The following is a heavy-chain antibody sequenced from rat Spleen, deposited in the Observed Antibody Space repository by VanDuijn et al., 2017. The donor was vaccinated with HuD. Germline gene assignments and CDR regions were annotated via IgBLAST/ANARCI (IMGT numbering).Heavy chain of an antibody. J-gene: IGHJ3*01. CDR2: ISPSGVT. CDR3: VRQDTSGYSNWFAY. D-gene: IGHD4-3*01. Sequence: EVQLVESGGGLVQPGRSLKLSCAASGFTFSNYGMAWVRQAPTKGLEWVASISPSGVTYYRDSVKGRFTVSRENAESTLYLLIDGLRSEDTATYYCVRQDTSGYSNWFAYWGQGTLVTVSS. CDR1: GFTFSNYG. V-gene: IGHV5S13*01.